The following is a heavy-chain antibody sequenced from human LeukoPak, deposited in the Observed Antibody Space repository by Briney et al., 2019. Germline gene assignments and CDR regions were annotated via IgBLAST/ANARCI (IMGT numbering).Heavy chain of an antibody. Sequence: GASLRLSCAATGFTFSSYAMSWVRQAPGKGLEWVSAISGSGGSTYYADSVKGRFTISRDNSKNTLYLQMNSLRAEDTAVYYCAKLGHFNWFDPWGQGTLVTVSS. D-gene: IGHD3-3*02. CDR3: AKLGHFNWFDP. J-gene: IGHJ5*02. CDR2: ISGSGGST. CDR1: GFTFSSYA. V-gene: IGHV3-23*01.